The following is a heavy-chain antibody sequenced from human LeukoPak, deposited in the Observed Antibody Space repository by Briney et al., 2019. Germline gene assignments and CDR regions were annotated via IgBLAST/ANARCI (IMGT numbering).Heavy chain of an antibody. CDR3: AKGMVRGVIPTIDY. J-gene: IGHJ4*02. CDR1: GFTFSSYA. Sequence: GGSLRLSCAASGFTFSSYAMSWVRQAPGKGLEWASAISGSGGSTYYADSVKGRFTISRDNSKNTLYLQMNSLRAEDTAVYYCAKGMVRGVIPTIDYWGQGTLVTVSS. V-gene: IGHV3-23*01. D-gene: IGHD3-10*01. CDR2: ISGSGGST.